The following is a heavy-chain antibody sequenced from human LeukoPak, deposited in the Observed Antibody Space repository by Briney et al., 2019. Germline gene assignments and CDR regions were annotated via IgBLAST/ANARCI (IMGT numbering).Heavy chain of an antibody. V-gene: IGHV3-21*01. Sequence: PGGSLRLSCAVSGFTFSRFSTTWVRQAPGKGREWVSSISSSSSYIYYRDSVKGRFTISRDNAKNSLYLQMHSLRAEDTAVYYCALVGATSWAPFDYWGQGTLVTVSS. CDR2: ISSSSSYI. D-gene: IGHD1-26*01. CDR1: GFTFSRFS. CDR3: ALVGATSWAPFDY. J-gene: IGHJ4*02.